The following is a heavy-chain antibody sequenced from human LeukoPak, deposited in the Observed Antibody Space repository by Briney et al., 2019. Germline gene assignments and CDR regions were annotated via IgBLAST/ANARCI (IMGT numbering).Heavy chain of an antibody. CDR1: GFTFSNAW. V-gene: IGHV3-15*01. CDR2: IKSKTDGGTT. CDR3: TTDHYPNYGDYSLWDY. D-gene: IGHD4-17*01. J-gene: IGHJ4*02. Sequence: AGSLRFSCAASGFTFSNAWMSWVRQAPGKGLEWVGRIKSKTDGGTTDYAAPVKGRFTISRDDSKTTLYLQMNSLKTEDTAVYYCTTDHYPNYGDYSLWDYWGQGTLVTVSS.